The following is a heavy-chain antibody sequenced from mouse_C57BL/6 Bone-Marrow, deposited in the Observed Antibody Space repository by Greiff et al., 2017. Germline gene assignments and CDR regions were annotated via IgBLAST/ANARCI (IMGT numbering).Heavy chain of an antibody. CDR3: ARPYYSNYWYFDV. CDR2: IYPGSGST. Sequence: QVQLQQPGAELVKPGASVKMSCKASGYTFTSYWITWVKQRPGQGLEWIGDIYPGSGSTNYNEKLKSKATLTVDTSSSTAYMQLSSLTSEDSAVYYCARPYYSNYWYFDVWGTGTPVTVSS. CDR1: GYTFTSYW. V-gene: IGHV1-55*01. J-gene: IGHJ1*03. D-gene: IGHD2-5*01.